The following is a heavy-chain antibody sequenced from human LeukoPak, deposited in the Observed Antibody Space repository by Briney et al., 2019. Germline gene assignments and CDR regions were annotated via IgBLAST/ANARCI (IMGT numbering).Heavy chain of an antibody. Sequence: GGSLRLSCAASGFTFSSYEMNWVRQAPGKGLEWVSYISSSGSTIYYADSVKGRFTISRDNSKNTLYLQMNSLRAEDTAVYYCAKNSGDYSYYYYSFMDVWGKGTTVTISS. D-gene: IGHD4-17*01. CDR2: ISSSGSTI. CDR3: AKNSGDYSYYYYSFMDV. V-gene: IGHV3-48*03. CDR1: GFTFSSYE. J-gene: IGHJ6*03.